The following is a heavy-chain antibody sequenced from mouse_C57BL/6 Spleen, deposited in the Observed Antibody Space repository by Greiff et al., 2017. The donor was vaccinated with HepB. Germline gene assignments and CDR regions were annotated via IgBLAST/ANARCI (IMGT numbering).Heavy chain of an antibody. Sequence: EVHLVESEGGLVQPGSSMKLSCTASGFTFSDYYMAWVRQVPEKGLEWVANINYDGSSTYYLDSLKSRFIISRDNAKNILYLQMSSLKSEDTATYYCAGDHGGDGAMDYWGQGTSVTVSS. CDR3: AGDHGGDGAMDY. CDR2: INYDGSST. D-gene: IGHD1-2*01. CDR1: GFTFSDYY. V-gene: IGHV5-16*01. J-gene: IGHJ4*01.